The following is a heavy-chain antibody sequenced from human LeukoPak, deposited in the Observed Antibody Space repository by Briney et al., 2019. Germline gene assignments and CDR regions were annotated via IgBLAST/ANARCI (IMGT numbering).Heavy chain of an antibody. V-gene: IGHV1-69*05. CDR2: IIPIFGTA. D-gene: IGHD3-22*01. J-gene: IGHJ4*02. CDR1: GGTFSSYA. Sequence: SVKVSCKASGGTFSSYAISLVRQAPGQGLEWMGGIIPIFGTANYAQKFQGRVTITTDESTSTAYMELSSLRSEDTAVYYCASGNIVGSSGYYYYYFDYWGQGTLVTVSS. CDR3: ASGNIVGSSGYYYYYFDY.